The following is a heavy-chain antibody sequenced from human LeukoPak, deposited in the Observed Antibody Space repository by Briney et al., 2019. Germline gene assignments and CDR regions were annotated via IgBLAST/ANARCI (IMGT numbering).Heavy chain of an antibody. D-gene: IGHD5-18*01. CDR3: ARLPLGGYSYGFDY. Sequence: GGSLRLSCAASGFTFSSYWMHWVRQAPGKGLVWVSRINSDGSSTSYADSEKGRSNIPRHNAKNTLYLQMNRLRAEDTAVYYCARLPLGGYSYGFDYWGQGTLVTVSS. CDR1: GFTFSSYW. J-gene: IGHJ4*02. V-gene: IGHV3-74*01. CDR2: INSDGSST.